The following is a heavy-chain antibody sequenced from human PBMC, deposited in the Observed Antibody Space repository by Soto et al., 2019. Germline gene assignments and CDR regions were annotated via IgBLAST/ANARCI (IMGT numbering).Heavy chain of an antibody. D-gene: IGHD1-26*01. V-gene: IGHV3-30-3*01. J-gene: IGHJ6*02. CDR1: GFTFSSYA. CDR3: ARGGAYDPTSYGMDV. CDR2: ISYDGSNK. Sequence: GGSLRLSCAASGFTFSSYAMHWVRQAPGKGLEWVAVISYDGSNKYYADSVKGRFTISRDNSKSTLYLQMNSLRAEDTTVYYCARGGAYDPTSYGMDVWGQGTTVTVSS.